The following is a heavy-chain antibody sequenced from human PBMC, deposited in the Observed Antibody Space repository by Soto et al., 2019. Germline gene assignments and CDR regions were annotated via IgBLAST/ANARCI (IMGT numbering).Heavy chain of an antibody. D-gene: IGHD3-3*01. CDR1: GFTFRSHG. V-gene: IGHV3-30*18. CDR2: ISNDGRSK. CDR3: AKHYEFGGLEDY. Sequence: QVQLVESGGGVVQPGTSLRLSCAASGFTFRSHGMHWVRQVPGKGLEWVAAISNDGRSKYYADSVKGRFSISRDNSENTMYLQMNSLRVEDTAMYYCAKHYEFGGLEDYWGQGTLVTVSS. J-gene: IGHJ4*02.